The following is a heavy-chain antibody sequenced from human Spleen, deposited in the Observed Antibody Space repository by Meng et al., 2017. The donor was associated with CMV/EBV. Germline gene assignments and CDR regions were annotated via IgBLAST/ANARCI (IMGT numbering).Heavy chain of an antibody. CDR1: GFTFSSYS. J-gene: IGHJ4*02. CDR3: ARAHGDNSWGY. V-gene: IGHV3-48*04. D-gene: IGHD4/OR15-4a*01. CDR2: VSSSSSTI. Sequence: GESLKISCAASGFTFSSYSMNWVRQAPGKGLEWVSYVSSSSSTIYYADSVKGRFTISRDNAKNSLYLQMNSLRAEDTAVYYCARAHGDNSWGYWGQGTLVTVSS.